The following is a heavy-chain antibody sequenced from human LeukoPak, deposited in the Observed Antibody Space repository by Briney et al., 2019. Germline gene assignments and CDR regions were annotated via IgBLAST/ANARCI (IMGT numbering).Heavy chain of an antibody. CDR2: FVPEEADT. D-gene: IGHD3-3*01. J-gene: IGHJ3*02. V-gene: IGHV1-24*01. CDR1: GYTGFELS. Sequence: GASVKVSCKLSGYTGFELSMHWVRQAPGKGLEWMGGFVPEEADTIYAQKFQGRVTMTEDTSTDTAYMELSGLTSEDTAMYYCATHTIFGVVTYAVHIWGRGTLVTVSS. CDR3: ATHTIFGVVTYAVHI.